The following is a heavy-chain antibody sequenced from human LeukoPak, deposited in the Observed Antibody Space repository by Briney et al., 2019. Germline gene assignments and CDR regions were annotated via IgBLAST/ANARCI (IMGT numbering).Heavy chain of an antibody. CDR2: ISSGGGST. CDR1: GFTLSSYH. CDR3: ARGKYYYDTSGYYYRYYFDY. J-gene: IGHJ4*02. V-gene: IGHV3-23*01. Sequence: GGSLRLSCAAAGFTLSSYHMNWVRQAPGKGLEWVSVISSGGGSTYYADAVKDRFTTSRDNSKNTLYLQMNSLRAEDTAVYYCARGKYYYDTSGYYYRYYFDYWGQGTLVTVSS. D-gene: IGHD3-22*01.